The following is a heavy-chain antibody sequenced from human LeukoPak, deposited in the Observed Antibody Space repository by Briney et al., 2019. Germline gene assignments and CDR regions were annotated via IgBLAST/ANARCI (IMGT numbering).Heavy chain of an antibody. CDR3: AKSAEGTMSTRSPINY. Sequence: GGSLRLSCAASGFTFSSYAMSWVRQAPGKGLEWVSVISGSGDITFYADSVKGRFTISRDNSKNTLYLQMNSLRAEDTAVYYCAKSAEGTMSTRSPINYWGQGTLVTVSS. CDR1: GFTFSSYA. D-gene: IGHD3-10*02. J-gene: IGHJ4*02. V-gene: IGHV3-23*01. CDR2: ISGSGDIT.